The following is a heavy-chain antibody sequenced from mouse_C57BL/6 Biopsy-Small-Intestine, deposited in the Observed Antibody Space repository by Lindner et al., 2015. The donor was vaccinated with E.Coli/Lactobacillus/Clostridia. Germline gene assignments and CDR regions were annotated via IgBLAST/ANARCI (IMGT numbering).Heavy chain of an antibody. D-gene: IGHD2-3*01. CDR2: IYPGSGNT. CDR3: ARGSIYDGYYWYFDV. V-gene: IGHV1-66*01. Sequence: VQLQESGPELVKPGASVKISCKASGYSFASYYIHWVKQRPGQGLEWIGWIYPGSGNTKYNGKFKGKATLTADTSSSTAYMQLSSLTSEDSAVYYCARGSIYDGYYWYFDVWGTGTTVTVSS. CDR1: GYSFASYY. J-gene: IGHJ1*03.